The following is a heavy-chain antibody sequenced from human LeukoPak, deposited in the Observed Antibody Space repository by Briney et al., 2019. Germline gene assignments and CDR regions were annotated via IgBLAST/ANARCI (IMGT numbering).Heavy chain of an antibody. CDR2: IKQDGSEK. D-gene: IGHD6-19*01. CDR1: GFTFSSYW. Sequence: GGSLRLSCAASGFTFSSYWMSWVRQAPGKGLEWVANIKQDGSEKYYVDSVKGRFTISRDNSKNTLYLQMNSLRAEDTAVYYCAKRAGQGYYYYYMDVWGKGTTVTVSS. V-gene: IGHV3-7*01. J-gene: IGHJ6*03. CDR3: AKRAGQGYYYYYMDV.